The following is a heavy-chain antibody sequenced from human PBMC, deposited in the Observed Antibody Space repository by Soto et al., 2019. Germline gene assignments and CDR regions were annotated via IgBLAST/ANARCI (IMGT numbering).Heavy chain of an antibody. CDR1: GYTFTSYA. CDR3: ARGIAVAGNY. D-gene: IGHD6-19*01. Sequence: QVQLVQSGAELKKPGASVKVSCKASGYTFTSYAMHWVRQAPGQSLEWMGWVNGGNGNTKYSLKFQERITMTRDTSASTAYKELSSLSSEDTAVYYCARGIAVAGNYWCQGTLVTVSS. V-gene: IGHV1-3*01. CDR2: VNGGNGNT. J-gene: IGHJ4*02.